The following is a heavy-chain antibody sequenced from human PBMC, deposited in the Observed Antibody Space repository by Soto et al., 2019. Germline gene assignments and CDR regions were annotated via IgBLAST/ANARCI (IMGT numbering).Heavy chain of an antibody. D-gene: IGHD6-13*01. Sequence: QVQLQESGPGLVKPSETLSLTCAVSGYSISSGYYWGWIRQPPGKGLEWIGSNYHRGSTYYNPSLTSRVTMSVDTSKNQFSLKLSSVTAADTAVYYCARTYSSSWYLSPSYWGQGTLVTVSS. CDR1: GYSISSGYY. J-gene: IGHJ4*02. CDR3: ARTYSSSWYLSPSY. V-gene: IGHV4-38-2*01. CDR2: NYHRGST.